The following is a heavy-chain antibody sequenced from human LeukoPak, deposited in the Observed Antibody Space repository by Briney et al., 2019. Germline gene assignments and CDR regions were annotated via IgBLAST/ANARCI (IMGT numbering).Heavy chain of an antibody. Sequence: ASVKVACKASGFPFNGYYMHWVRQAPGQGLEWMGWINPNSGDANYAQKFQGRVTMTRDTSISTAYMELRRLRSDDTAVYHCAREGDGSADAFDIWGQGTMVTVSS. V-gene: IGHV1-2*02. J-gene: IGHJ3*02. CDR2: INPNSGDA. CDR3: AREGDGSADAFDI. CDR1: GFPFNGYY. D-gene: IGHD2-15*01.